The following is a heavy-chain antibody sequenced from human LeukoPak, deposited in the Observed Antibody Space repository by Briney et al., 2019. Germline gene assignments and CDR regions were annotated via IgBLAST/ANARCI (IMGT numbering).Heavy chain of an antibody. CDR2: IYYSGST. Sequence: SETLSLTCTVSGSSISSSSYYWGWIRQPPGKGLEWIGSIYYSGSTYYNPSLKSRVTISVDTSKNQFSLKLSSVTAADTAVYYCARDQGILKWELDYWGQGTLVTVSS. J-gene: IGHJ4*02. D-gene: IGHD1-26*01. V-gene: IGHV4-39*07. CDR1: GSSISSSSYY. CDR3: ARDQGILKWELDY.